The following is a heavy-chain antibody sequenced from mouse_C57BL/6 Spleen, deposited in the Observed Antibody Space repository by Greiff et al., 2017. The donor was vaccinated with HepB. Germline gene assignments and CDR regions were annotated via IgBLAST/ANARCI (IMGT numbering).Heavy chain of an antibody. Sequence: QVQLQQSGPELVKPGASVKLSCKASGYTFTSYDINWVKQRPGQGLEWIGWIYPRDGSTKYNEKFKGKATLTVDTSSSTAYMELHSLTSEDSAVYVCVCAFITTVVRYFDVWGTGTTVTVSS. CDR2: IYPRDGST. D-gene: IGHD1-1*01. CDR3: VCAFITTVVRYFDV. CDR1: GYTFTSYD. J-gene: IGHJ1*03. V-gene: IGHV1-85*01.